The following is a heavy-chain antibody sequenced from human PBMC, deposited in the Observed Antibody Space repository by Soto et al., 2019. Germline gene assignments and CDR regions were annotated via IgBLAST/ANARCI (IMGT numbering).Heavy chain of an antibody. CDR3: ASPSKGWFDP. Sequence: SETLSLTCTVSGGSISSSSYYWGWIRQPPGKGLEWIGSIYYSGSTYYNPSLKSRVTISVDTSKNQFSLKLSSVTAADTAVYYCASPSKGWFDPWGQGTLVTVSS. V-gene: IGHV4-39*01. CDR1: GGSISSSSYY. CDR2: IYYSGST. J-gene: IGHJ5*02.